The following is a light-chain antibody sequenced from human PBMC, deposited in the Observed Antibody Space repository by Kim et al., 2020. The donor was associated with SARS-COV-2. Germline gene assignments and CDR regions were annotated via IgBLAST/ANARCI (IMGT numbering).Light chain of an antibody. CDR2: YDS. CDR3: QVWDRSSDHYV. J-gene: IGLJ1*01. Sequence: ELTQPPSVSVAPGKTARITCGGNNIGSKSVHWYQQKPGQAPVLVIYYDSDRPSGIPERFSGSNSGNTATLTISRVEAGDEADYYCQVWDRSSDHYVFGTG. V-gene: IGLV3-21*04. CDR1: NIGSKS.